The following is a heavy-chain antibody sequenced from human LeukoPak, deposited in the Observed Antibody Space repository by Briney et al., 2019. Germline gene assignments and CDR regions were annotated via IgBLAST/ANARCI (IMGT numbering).Heavy chain of an antibody. CDR1: GGSISSYY. CDR2: IYTSGST. J-gene: IGHJ5*02. Sequence: SETLSLTCTVSGGSISSYYWSWIRQPPGKGLEWIGYIYTSGSTNYNPSLKSRVTISVDTSKNQFSLKLSSVTAADTAVYYCASHTDSSSWINWFDPWGQGTLVTVSS. D-gene: IGHD6-13*01. V-gene: IGHV4-4*09. CDR3: ASHTDSSSWINWFDP.